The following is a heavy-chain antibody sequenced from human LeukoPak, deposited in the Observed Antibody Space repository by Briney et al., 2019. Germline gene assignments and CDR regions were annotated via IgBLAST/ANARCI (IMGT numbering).Heavy chain of an antibody. J-gene: IGHJ4*02. Sequence: ASVKVSCKASGGTFSSYAISWVRQAPGQGLEWMGGIIPIFGTANYAQKFQGRVTITADESTGTAYMEPSSLRSEDTAVYYCASVAGQLVRVGFYFDYWGQGTLVTVSS. CDR2: IIPIFGTA. D-gene: IGHD6-6*01. CDR1: GGTFSSYA. V-gene: IGHV1-69*13. CDR3: ASVAGQLVRVGFYFDY.